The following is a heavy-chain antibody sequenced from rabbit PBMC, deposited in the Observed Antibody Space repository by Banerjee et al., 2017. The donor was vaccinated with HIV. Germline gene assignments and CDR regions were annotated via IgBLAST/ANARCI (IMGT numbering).Heavy chain of an antibody. V-gene: IGHV1S40*01. CDR1: GFSLSNNYV. CDR2: IYSGSSGRT. J-gene: IGHJ2*01. Sequence: QSLQESGGGLFKPGGSLALTCKASGFSLSNNYVMCWVRQAPGKGLEWIGCIYSGSSGRTYYASWAKGRFTSSKTSSTTVTLQMTSLTAADTATYFCARGGDNNYRGGGAFDPRGQGTLVTVS. D-gene: IGHD7-1*01. CDR3: ARGGDNNYRGGGAFDP.